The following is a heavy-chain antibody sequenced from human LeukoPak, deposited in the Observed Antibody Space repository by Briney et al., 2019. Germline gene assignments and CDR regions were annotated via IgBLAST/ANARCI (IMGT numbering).Heavy chain of an antibody. CDR2: ISSSSYI. V-gene: IGHV3-21*01. CDR1: GFTFSSYS. Sequence: GGSLRLSCAASGFTFSSYSMNWVRQAPGKGLEWVSSISSSSYIYYADSVKGRFTISRDNAKNSLYLQMNSLRAEDTAVYYCARDRYDSSGYYLFDYWGQGTLVTVSS. CDR3: ARDRYDSSGYYLFDY. J-gene: IGHJ4*02. D-gene: IGHD3-22*01.